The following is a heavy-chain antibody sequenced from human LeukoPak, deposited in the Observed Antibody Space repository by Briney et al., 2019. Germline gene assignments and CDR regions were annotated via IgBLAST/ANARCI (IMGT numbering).Heavy chain of an antibody. Sequence: PSETLSLTCTVSGGSISSYYWTWIRQPPGKGLEWIGYIYYSGTTYYNPSLKSRATISVDTSKNQFSLKLSSVTAADTAVYYCARDINWFDPWGQGTLVTVSS. V-gene: IGHV4-59*12. CDR3: ARDINWFDP. J-gene: IGHJ5*02. CDR2: IYYSGTT. CDR1: GGSISSYY.